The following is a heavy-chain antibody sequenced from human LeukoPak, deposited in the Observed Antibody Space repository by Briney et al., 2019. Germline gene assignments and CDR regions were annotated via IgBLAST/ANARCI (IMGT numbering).Heavy chain of an antibody. Sequence: ASVKVSCKAFGYTFSSYDMSWVRRAPGQGLEWVGWISTKNVDTNYARSLQGRVTLTTDTSTNTAYMELRNLRSEDTAVYYCARRKATVVPGNDFWGRGTLVTVSS. CDR1: GYTFSSYD. CDR3: ARRKATVVPGNDF. V-gene: IGHV1-18*01. D-gene: IGHD3-22*01. CDR2: ISTKNVDT. J-gene: IGHJ4*02.